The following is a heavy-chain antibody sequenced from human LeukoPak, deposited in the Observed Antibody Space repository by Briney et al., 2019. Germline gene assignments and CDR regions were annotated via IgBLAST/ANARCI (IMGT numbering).Heavy chain of an antibody. D-gene: IGHD6-19*01. CDR2: INHSGST. CDR3: ASESLGGAVAGTDY. V-gene: IGHV4-34*01. J-gene: IGHJ4*02. CDR1: GGSFSGYY. Sequence: PSETLSLTCAVYGGSFSGYYWSWIRQPPGKGLEWIGEINHSGSTNYNPSLKSRVTISVDTSKNQFSLKLSSVTAADTAVYYCASESLGGAVAGTDYWGQGTLVTVSS.